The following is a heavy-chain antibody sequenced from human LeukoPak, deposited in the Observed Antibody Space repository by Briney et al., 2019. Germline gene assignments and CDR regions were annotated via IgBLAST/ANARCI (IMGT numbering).Heavy chain of an antibody. D-gene: IGHD6-19*01. CDR3: ARGSGWYRGYYFDY. Sequence: QAGGSLRLSCAASGFTFSSYGMSWVRQAPGKGLEWVSAISGSGGTTYYADSVKGRVTISRDNSKNTLYLQMNSLRAEDTALYYCARGSGWYRGYYFDYWGQGTLDTVSS. CDR1: GFTFSSYG. V-gene: IGHV3-23*01. J-gene: IGHJ4*02. CDR2: ISGSGGTT.